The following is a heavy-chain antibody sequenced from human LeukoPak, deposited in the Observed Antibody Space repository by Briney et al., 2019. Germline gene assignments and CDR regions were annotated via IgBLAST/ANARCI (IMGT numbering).Heavy chain of an antibody. CDR2: IYTSGST. V-gene: IGHV4-61*02. Sequence: SQTLSLTCTVSGGSISSGGYYWSWIRQPAGKGLEWIGRIYTSGSTNYNPSLKSRVTMSVDTSKNQFSLKLSSVTAADTAVYYCARDGYYDFWSGSSFYYYGMDVWGQGTTVTVSS. CDR1: GGSISSGGYY. D-gene: IGHD3-3*01. CDR3: ARDGYYDFWSGSSFYYYGMDV. J-gene: IGHJ6*02.